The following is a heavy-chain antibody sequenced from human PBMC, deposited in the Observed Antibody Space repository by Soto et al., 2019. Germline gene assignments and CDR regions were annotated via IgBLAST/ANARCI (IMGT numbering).Heavy chain of an antibody. CDR1: GYTFTSYY. D-gene: IGHD3-3*01. CDR3: ARDAVRITLFGVVPKVYYYYGLDV. CDR2: INPSGGST. Sequence: GASVKVSCKASGYTFTSYYMHWVRQAPGQGXEWMGIINPSGGSTSYAQKFQGRVTMTRDTSTSTVYMELSSLRSENTAVYYCARDAVRITLFGVVPKVYYYYGLDVLGQGATVTVSS. J-gene: IGHJ6*02. V-gene: IGHV1-46*01.